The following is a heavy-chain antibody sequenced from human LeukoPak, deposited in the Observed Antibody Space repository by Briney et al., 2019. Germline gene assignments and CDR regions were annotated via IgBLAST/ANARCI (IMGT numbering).Heavy chain of an antibody. Sequence: AGGSLRLSCAASGFTFSSYWMSWVRQAPGKGLEWVANIKQDGSEKYYVDSVKGRFTISRDNAKNSLYLQMNSLRAEDTAVYYCARDLRAQWLVQKGFDYWGQGSLVTVSA. CDR1: GFTFSSYW. D-gene: IGHD6-19*01. CDR3: ARDLRAQWLVQKGFDY. V-gene: IGHV3-7*01. CDR2: IKQDGSEK. J-gene: IGHJ4*02.